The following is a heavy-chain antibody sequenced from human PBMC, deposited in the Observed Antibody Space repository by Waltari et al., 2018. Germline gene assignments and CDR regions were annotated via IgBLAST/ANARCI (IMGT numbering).Heavy chain of an antibody. V-gene: IGHV1-24*01. D-gene: IGHD3-10*01. Sequence: QVQLVQSGAEVRKPGASVKVSCKVSGYSLSELSMHWVRQAPGKGLEWVVGVDPEDEETVYAQKFQGRGTMTEDTSTDTAYMELSSLRSDDTAVYYCTTDIMLRVFSNVWGQGTTVTVSS. CDR1: GYSLSELS. CDR3: TTDIMLRVFSNV. J-gene: IGHJ6*02. CDR2: VDPEDEET.